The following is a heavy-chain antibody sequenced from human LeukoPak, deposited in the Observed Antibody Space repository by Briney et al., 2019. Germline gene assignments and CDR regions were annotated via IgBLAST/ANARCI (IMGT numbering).Heavy chain of an antibody. CDR3: ARDPVAVAGLDY. CDR1: GFTFSSSA. J-gene: IGHJ4*02. D-gene: IGHD6-19*01. Sequence: VRLVESGGGLVQPGGSLRLSCAASGFTFSSSAMSWVRQAPGKGLEWVSAISNNGGYTYYADSVQGRFTISRDNSKSTLCLQMNSLRAEDTAVYYCARDPVAVAGLDYWGQGTLVTVSS. V-gene: IGHV3-23*04. CDR2: ISNNGGYT.